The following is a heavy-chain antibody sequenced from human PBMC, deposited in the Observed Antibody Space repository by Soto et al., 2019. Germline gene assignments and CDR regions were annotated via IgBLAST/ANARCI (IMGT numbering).Heavy chain of an antibody. CDR3: ARGSPRPLIAARYFDY. D-gene: IGHD6-6*01. V-gene: IGHV4-31*03. CDR1: GGSISSGGYY. Sequence: PSETLSLTCTVSGGSISSGGYYWSWIRQHPWKGLEWIGYIYYSGSTYYNPSLKSRVTISVDTSKNHFSLKLSSVTAADTAVYYCARGSPRPLIAARYFDYWGHGXLVTVYS. J-gene: IGHJ4*01. CDR2: IYYSGST.